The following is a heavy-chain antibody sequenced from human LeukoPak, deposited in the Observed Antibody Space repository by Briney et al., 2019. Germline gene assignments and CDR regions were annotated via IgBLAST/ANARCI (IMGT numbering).Heavy chain of an antibody. D-gene: IGHD3-10*01. J-gene: IGHJ5*02. CDR1: GGSISSGDYY. CDR2: IYYTGST. CDR3: ARHSVKVHRRPNWFDP. V-gene: IGHV4-30-4*01. Sequence: SETLSLTCTVSGGSISSGDYYWSWIRQPPGKGLEWIGYIYYTGSTYYNPSLNSRVTISVDTSKNQFSLKLSSVTAADTAVYYCARHSVKVHRRPNWFDPWGQGTLVTVSS.